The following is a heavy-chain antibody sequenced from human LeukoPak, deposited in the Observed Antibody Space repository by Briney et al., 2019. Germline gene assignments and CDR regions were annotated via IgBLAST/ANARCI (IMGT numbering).Heavy chain of an antibody. D-gene: IGHD2-15*01. CDR1: GFTFSYFY. Sequence: PGGSLRLSCAASGFTFSYFYMSWIRQAPGKGPEWVSYISSSGSTIFYADSVKGRFTISRDNAKNSLYLQMNSLRAEDTAVYYCARSVVAATETFDYWGQGALGTVSS. CDR3: ARSVVAATETFDY. J-gene: IGHJ4*02. V-gene: IGHV3-11*04. CDR2: ISSSGSTI.